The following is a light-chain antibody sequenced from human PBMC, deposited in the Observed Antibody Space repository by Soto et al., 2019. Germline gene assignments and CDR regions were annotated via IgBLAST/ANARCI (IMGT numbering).Light chain of an antibody. CDR1: NSNLRSNT. V-gene: IGLV1-44*01. J-gene: IGLJ3*02. CDR3: AAWDDSLNVWV. Sequence: CAGSNSNLRSNTVNWYQHLPGMAPTLLIYNNNERPSGVPDRVSGSKSGTSASLAISGLQSEDEAFYYCAAWDDSLNVWVFGGGTKLTVL. CDR2: NNN.